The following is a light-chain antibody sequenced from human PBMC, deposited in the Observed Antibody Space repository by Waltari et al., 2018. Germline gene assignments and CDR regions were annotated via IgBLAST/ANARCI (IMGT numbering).Light chain of an antibody. CDR2: KAS. J-gene: IGKJ3*01. CDR1: QGISSW. CDR3: QQDNSAPFT. V-gene: IGKV1-12*01. Sequence: DIQMTQSPSSLSASVGDRVTITCRASQGISSWLAWYQQTPGKAPKPLIYKASSLQSGGPSRFRGSGAGRDFTLTISSLEPEDFATYYCQQDNSAPFTFGPGTKLDIK.